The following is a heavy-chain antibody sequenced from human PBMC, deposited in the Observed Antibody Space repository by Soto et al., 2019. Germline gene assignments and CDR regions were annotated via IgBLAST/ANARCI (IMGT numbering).Heavy chain of an antibody. V-gene: IGHV1-18*01. CDR2: ISAYNGNT. J-gene: IGHJ5*02. Sequence: QVQLVQSGAEVKKPGASVKVSCKASGYTFTSYGISWVRQAPGQGLEWMGWISAYNGNTNYAQKLQGCVALTTDTSTTTADMALRSMRSEDTAVYYCARDSSTSPGRFDPWGQGTLVTVSS. CDR3: ARDSSTSPGRFDP. CDR1: GYTFTSYG. D-gene: IGHD2-2*01.